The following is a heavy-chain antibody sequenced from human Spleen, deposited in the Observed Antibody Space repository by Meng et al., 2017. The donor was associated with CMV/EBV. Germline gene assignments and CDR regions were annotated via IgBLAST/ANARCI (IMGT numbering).Heavy chain of an antibody. V-gene: IGHV3-7*03. CDR3: AKEVLAEAGYYFDY. J-gene: IGHJ4*02. CDR2: IKQDGNRE. Sequence: GESLKISCAASGFTFNGYNMNWVRQAPGKGLEWVANIKQDGNREYYVDSVKGRFAISRDNAKNSLYLQMNSLRAEDTAVYYCAKEVLAEAGYYFDYWGQGTLVTVSS. D-gene: IGHD6-13*01. CDR1: GFTFNGYN.